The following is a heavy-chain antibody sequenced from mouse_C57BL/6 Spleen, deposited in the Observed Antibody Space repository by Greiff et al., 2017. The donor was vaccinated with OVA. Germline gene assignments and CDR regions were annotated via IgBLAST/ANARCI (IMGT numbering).Heavy chain of an antibody. J-gene: IGHJ2*01. V-gene: IGHV1-55*01. CDR2: IYPGSGST. CDR1: GYTFTSYW. D-gene: IGHD4-1*01. Sequence: QVQLQQPGAELVKPGASVKMSCKASGYTFTSYWITWVKQRPGQGLEWIGDIYPGSGSTNYNEKFKSKATLTVATSSSTAYMQLSSLTSEDSAVYYCARGTGTNYWGQGTTLTVSS. CDR3: ARGTGTNY.